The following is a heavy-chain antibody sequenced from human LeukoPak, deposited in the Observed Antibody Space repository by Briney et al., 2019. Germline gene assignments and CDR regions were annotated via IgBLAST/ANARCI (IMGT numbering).Heavy chain of an antibody. CDR2: MNPNSGNT. CDR3: AREGYDFWSGYVDY. Sequence: GASVKVSCKASRYTFTSYDINWVRQATGQGLEWMGWMNPNSGNTGYAQKFQGRVTMTRDTSISTAYMELSRLRSDDTAVYYCAREGYDFWSGYVDYWGQGTLVTVSS. D-gene: IGHD3-3*01. V-gene: IGHV1-8*01. J-gene: IGHJ4*02. CDR1: RYTFTSYD.